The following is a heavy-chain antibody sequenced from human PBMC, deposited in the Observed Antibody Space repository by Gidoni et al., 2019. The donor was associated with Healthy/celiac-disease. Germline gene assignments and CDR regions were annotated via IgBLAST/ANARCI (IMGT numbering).Heavy chain of an antibody. V-gene: IGHV3-9*01. CDR1: GFTFDDYA. Sequence: EVQLVESGGGLVQPGRSLRLSCAASGFTFDDYAMHWVRQAPGKGLEWVSGISWNSGSIGYADSVKGRFTISRDNAKNSLYLQMNSLRAEDTALYYCAKGGIYYWELLEGWGQGTLVTVSS. D-gene: IGHD1-26*01. CDR2: ISWNSGSI. J-gene: IGHJ4*02. CDR3: AKGGIYYWELLEG.